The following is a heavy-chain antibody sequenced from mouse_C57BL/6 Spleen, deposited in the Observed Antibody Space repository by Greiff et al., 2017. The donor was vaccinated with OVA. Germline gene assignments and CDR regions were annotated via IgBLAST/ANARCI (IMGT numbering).Heavy chain of an antibody. CDR2: IYPGSGST. J-gene: IGHJ1*03. D-gene: IGHD1-1*01. CDR3: ARPLITTADWYFDV. V-gene: IGHV1-55*01. Sequence: QVQLQQSGPELVKPGASVKISCKASGYTFTDYYINWVKQRPGQGLEWIGDIYPGSGSTNYNEKFKSKATLTVDTSSSTAYMQLSSLTSEDSAVYYCARPLITTADWYFDVWGTGTTVTVSS. CDR1: GYTFTDYY.